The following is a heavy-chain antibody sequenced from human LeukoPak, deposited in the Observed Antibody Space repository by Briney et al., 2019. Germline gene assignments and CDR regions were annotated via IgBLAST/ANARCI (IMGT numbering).Heavy chain of an antibody. J-gene: IGHJ4*02. Sequence: SGPTLVKPTQTLTLTCTFSGFSLSTSGVGVGWIRQPPGKALEWLALIYWDDDKRYSPSLKGRLTITKDTSKNQVVLTMTNMDPVDTATYYCARTPDPYYFGYWGQGTLVTASS. CDR1: GFSLSTSGVG. CDR2: IYWDDDK. V-gene: IGHV2-5*02. CDR3: ARTPDPYYFGY.